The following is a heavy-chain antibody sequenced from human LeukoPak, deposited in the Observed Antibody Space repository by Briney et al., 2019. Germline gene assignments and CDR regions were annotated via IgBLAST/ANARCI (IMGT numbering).Heavy chain of an antibody. J-gene: IGHJ4*02. Sequence: ASVKDSCKASGYTFTSYYMHWVRQAPGQGLEWMGIINPSGGSTSYAQKFQGRVTMTRDTSTSTVYMELSSLRSEDTAVYYCAIASRRDGYNLVLWGQGTLVTVSS. CDR3: AIASRRDGYNLVL. CDR2: INPSGGST. CDR1: GYTFTSYY. V-gene: IGHV1-46*01. D-gene: IGHD5-24*01.